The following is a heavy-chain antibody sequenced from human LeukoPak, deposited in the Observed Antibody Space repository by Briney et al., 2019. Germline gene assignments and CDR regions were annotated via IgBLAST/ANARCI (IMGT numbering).Heavy chain of an antibody. D-gene: IGHD1-7*01. J-gene: IGHJ4*02. CDR1: GGTFSSYT. CDR3: ARGRNYPINY. V-gene: IGHV1-8*02. Sequence: ASVKVSCKASGGTFSSYTISRVRQAPGQGLEWMGWMNPNSGNTGYAQKFQGRVTMTRNTSISTAYMELSSLRSEDTAVYYCARGRNYPINYWGQGTLVTVSS. CDR2: MNPNSGNT.